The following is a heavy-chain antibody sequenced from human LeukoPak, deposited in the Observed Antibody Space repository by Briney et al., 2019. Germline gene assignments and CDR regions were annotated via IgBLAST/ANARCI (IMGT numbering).Heavy chain of an antibody. J-gene: IGHJ6*02. CDR2: ITDSGNTI. D-gene: IGHD3-9*01. V-gene: IGHV3-11*01. CDR3: ARSIGLTGGGVDV. Sequence: GGSLRLSCEASGFTFDDYGMSWVRQAPGKGLEWVSYITDSGNTIHYADSVKGRFTISRDNAKNSLYLQMNSLRAEDTAVYYCARSIGLTGGGVDVWGQGTTVTVSS. CDR1: GFTFDDYG.